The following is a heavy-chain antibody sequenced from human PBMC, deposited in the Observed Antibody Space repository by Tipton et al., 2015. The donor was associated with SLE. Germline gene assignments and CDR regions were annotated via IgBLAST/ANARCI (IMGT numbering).Heavy chain of an antibody. CDR1: GGTLSIYA. CDR3: AGGDYDSRGNYFDY. Sequence: QLVQSGAEVKKPGSSVKVSCKASGGTLSIYAISWVRQAPGQGLEWMGGIIPIFGTVSYSQKFQGRVTITADESRSTVYMELSSLRSEEPAGFYCAGGDYDSRGNYFDYWGQGTLVTVSS. CDR2: IIPIFGTV. D-gene: IGHD3-22*01. V-gene: IGHV1-69*01. J-gene: IGHJ4*02.